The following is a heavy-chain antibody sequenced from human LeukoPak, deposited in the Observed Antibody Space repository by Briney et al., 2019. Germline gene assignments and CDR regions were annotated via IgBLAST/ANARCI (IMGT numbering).Heavy chain of an antibody. D-gene: IGHD3-10*01. CDR1: GFTFSGSA. J-gene: IGHJ5*02. V-gene: IGHV3-73*01. CDR3: XXLYYYGSGSFLNWFDP. CDR2: IRSKANSYAT. Sequence: GGSLKLSCAASGFTFSGSAMHWVRQASGKGLEWVGRIRSKANSYATAYVASVKGRFTISRDDSKNTAYLQMNSLKTEDTAVXXXXXLYYYGSGSFLNWFDPWGQGTLVTVSS.